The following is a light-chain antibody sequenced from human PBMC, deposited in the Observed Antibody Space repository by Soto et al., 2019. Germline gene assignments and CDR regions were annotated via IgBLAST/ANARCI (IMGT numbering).Light chain of an antibody. J-gene: IGKJ2*01. CDR1: QGIGTD. V-gene: IGKV1-6*02. CDR2: AAS. Sequence: AIQMTQSPSSLSASVGDRVTITCRASQGIGTDLGWYQQKPGKAPKLLIYAASSLQSGVPSRFSGSGSGTDFTLTIRSLQPEDFATYYCLQDYSYPYTFGQGTKLEIK. CDR3: LQDYSYPYT.